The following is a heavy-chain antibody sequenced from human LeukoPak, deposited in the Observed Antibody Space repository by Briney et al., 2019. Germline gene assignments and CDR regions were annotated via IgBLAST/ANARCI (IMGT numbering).Heavy chain of an antibody. CDR1: GFTFSSYE. D-gene: IGHD2-2*01. V-gene: IGHV3-48*03. CDR2: ISRSGSTI. Sequence: SGGSLRLSCVASGFTFSSYEMNWVRQAPGKGLEWVSYISRSGSTIYYADSVKGRFTISRDNAKKSLFLQMNSLRAEDTAVYYCARDRDCSTTSCYDGHFDYWGQGTLVTVSS. CDR3: ARDRDCSTTSCYDGHFDY. J-gene: IGHJ4*02.